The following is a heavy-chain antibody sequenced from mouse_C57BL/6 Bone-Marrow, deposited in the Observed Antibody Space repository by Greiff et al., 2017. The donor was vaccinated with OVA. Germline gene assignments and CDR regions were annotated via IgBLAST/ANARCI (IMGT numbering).Heavy chain of an antibody. V-gene: IGHV1-78*01. CDR2: IYPRGGST. Sequence: VQLQQSDAELVKPGASVKLSCTASGYTFTDHTIHWMQQRPDQGLEWIGSIYPRGGSTKYHEKFKGQATLTADKSSSTAYMQLNSLTSEDSAVYFCARERDYGSPGAMDGWGKGTSVTVAS. CDR3: ARERDYGSPGAMDG. CDR1: GYTFTDHT. J-gene: IGHJ4*01. D-gene: IGHD2-1*01.